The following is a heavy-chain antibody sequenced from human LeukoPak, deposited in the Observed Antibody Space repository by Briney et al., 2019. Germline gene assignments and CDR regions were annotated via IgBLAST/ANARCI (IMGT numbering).Heavy chain of an antibody. J-gene: IGHJ4*02. D-gene: IGHD3-10*01. CDR3: ARGALWFGVLDY. Sequence: SETLSLTCTVSGGSISSGSYYWSWIRQPAGKGLEWIGRIYTSGSTNYNPSLKSRVTISVDTSKNQFSLKLSSVTAADTAVYYCARGALWFGVLDYWGQGTLVTVSS. CDR1: GGSISSGSYY. CDR2: IYTSGST. V-gene: IGHV4-61*02.